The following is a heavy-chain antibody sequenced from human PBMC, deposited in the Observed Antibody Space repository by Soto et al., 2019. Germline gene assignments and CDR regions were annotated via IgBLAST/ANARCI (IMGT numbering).Heavy chain of an antibody. CDR2: ISSSSSYI. J-gene: IGHJ4*02. D-gene: IGHD6-6*01. Sequence: EVQLVESGGGLVKPGGSLRLSCAASGFTFSSYSMNWVRQAPGKGLEWVSSISSSSSYIYYADSVKGRFTISRDNAKNSLYLQMNSLRAEDTAVYYCARLGSSSSRYFDYWGQGTLVTVSS. CDR3: ARLGSSSSRYFDY. V-gene: IGHV3-21*01. CDR1: GFTFSSYS.